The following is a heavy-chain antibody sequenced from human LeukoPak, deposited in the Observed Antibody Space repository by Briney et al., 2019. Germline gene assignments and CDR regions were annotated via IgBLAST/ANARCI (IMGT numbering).Heavy chain of an antibody. CDR1: GFTFSSYA. Sequence: GGSLTLSCAGSGFTFSSYAMSWVRQAPGQGLEWVSVISDSGDYTSYADSVRGRFTISRDNSRNTLYLQMISLRPEDTAVYYCAKDTSIGKYCTNGVCSPFDYWGQGTLVTISS. J-gene: IGHJ4*02. CDR2: ISDSGDYT. D-gene: IGHD2-8*01. CDR3: AKDTSIGKYCTNGVCSPFDY. V-gene: IGHV3-23*01.